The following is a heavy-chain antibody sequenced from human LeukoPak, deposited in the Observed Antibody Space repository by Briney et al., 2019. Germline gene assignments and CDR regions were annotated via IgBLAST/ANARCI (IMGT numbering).Heavy chain of an antibody. CDR3: AKTAVAPLGDAFDL. V-gene: IGHV3-30*18. CDR1: GFSFSHSG. D-gene: IGHD6-19*01. CDR2: ISYDGNNT. J-gene: IGHJ3*01. Sequence: GSLRLSCAASGFSFSHSGMHWVRQAPGKGLEWVGLISYDGNNTYYSDSVKGRFTISRDNSKNTVSLQMISLRVEDTAIYYCAKTAVAPLGDAFDLWGQGTVVTVSS.